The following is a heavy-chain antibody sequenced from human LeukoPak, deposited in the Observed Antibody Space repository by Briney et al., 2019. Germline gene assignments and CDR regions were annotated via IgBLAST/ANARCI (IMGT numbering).Heavy chain of an antibody. D-gene: IGHD4-17*01. Sequence: ASVKVSCKASGGTFSSYAISWVRQAPGQGLEWMGIINPSGGSTSYAQKFQGRVTMTRDTSTSTVYMELSSLRSEDTAVYYCARDVYGDYSVDYWGQGTLVTVSS. CDR1: GGTFSSYA. V-gene: IGHV1-46*01. CDR2: INPSGGST. CDR3: ARDVYGDYSVDY. J-gene: IGHJ4*02.